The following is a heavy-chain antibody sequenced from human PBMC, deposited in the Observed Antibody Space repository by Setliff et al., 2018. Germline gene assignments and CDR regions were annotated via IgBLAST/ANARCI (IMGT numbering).Heavy chain of an antibody. Sequence: PGGSLRLSCAASGFTFSSYAMHWVRQAPGKGLEWVAVISYDGSNKYYADSVKGRFSISRDNTKNSLYLQMNSLRAEDTAVYYCARDPFGNPVFDPWGQGTLVTVSS. D-gene: IGHD3-10*01. V-gene: IGHV3-30-3*01. CDR2: ISYDGSNK. J-gene: IGHJ5*02. CDR1: GFTFSSYA. CDR3: ARDPFGNPVFDP.